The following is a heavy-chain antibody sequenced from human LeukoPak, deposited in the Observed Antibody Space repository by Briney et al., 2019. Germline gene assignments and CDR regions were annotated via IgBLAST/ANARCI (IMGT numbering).Heavy chain of an antibody. J-gene: IGHJ4*02. D-gene: IGHD6-19*01. CDR2: ISSSGGTI. CDR1: GFTFSSYE. Sequence: GGSLRLSCAASGFTFSSYEMNWVRQAPGKGLEWVSHISSSGGTIYYADSVKGRFTISRDNAKNSLHLQMNSLRPEDAAVYFCVRDSNQQWMVSYYFDYWGQGSLVTVSS. CDR3: VRDSNQQWMVSYYFDY. V-gene: IGHV3-48*03.